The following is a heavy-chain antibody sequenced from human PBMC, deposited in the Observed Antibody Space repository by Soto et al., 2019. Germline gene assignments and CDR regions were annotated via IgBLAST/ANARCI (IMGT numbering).Heavy chain of an antibody. D-gene: IGHD3-22*01. CDR3: AGYYYDSSGYWNAFDI. CDR1: GGTFSSYA. J-gene: IGHJ3*02. Sequence: QVQLVQSGAEVKKPGSSVKVSCTASGGTFSSYAISWVRQAPGQGLEWMGGIIPIFGTANYAQKFQGRVTITADESTSTACMELSSLRSEDTAVYYCAGYYYDSSGYWNAFDIWGQGTMVTVSS. V-gene: IGHV1-69*01. CDR2: IIPIFGTA.